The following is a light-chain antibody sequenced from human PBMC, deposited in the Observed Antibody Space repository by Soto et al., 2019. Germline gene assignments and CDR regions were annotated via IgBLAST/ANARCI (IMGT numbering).Light chain of an antibody. CDR3: QQYGGSST. CDR2: GAS. Sequence: EIVLTQSPGTLSLSPGESATLSCRASQTVSSSYLAWYQQRPGQAPRLLIYGASNRATGIPDRFSGSGSGTDFTLTISRLEPEDYAVYFCQQYGGSSTFGQGTKVDI. CDR1: QTVSSSY. V-gene: IGKV3-20*01. J-gene: IGKJ1*01.